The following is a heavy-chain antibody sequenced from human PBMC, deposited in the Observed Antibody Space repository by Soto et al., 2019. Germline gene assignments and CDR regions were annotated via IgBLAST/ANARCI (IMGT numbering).Heavy chain of an antibody. V-gene: IGHV1-24*01. J-gene: IGHJ4*02. D-gene: IGHD6-19*01. Sequence: ASVKVSCKVSGYTLTELSMHWVRQAPGKGLEWMGGFDPEDGETIYAQKFQGRVTMTEDTSTDTAYMELSSLRSEDTAVYYCFWSGWYRFQFDFWCQGTLVSGFS. CDR3: FWSGWYRFQFDF. CDR1: GYTLTELS. CDR2: FDPEDGET.